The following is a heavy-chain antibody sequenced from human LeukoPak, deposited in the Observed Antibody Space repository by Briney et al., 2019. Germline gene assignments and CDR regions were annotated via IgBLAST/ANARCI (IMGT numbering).Heavy chain of an antibody. J-gene: IGHJ4*02. CDR1: GFTFSSYG. Sequence: GGSLRLSCAASGFTFSSYGMSWVRQAPGKGLEWVSAISGSGGSTYYADSVKGRFTISRDNSKNTLYLQMNSLRAEDTAVYYCANAFTVVGLEEWGQGTLVSVSS. CDR2: ISGSGGST. V-gene: IGHV3-23*01. D-gene: IGHD1-26*01. CDR3: ANAFTVVGLEE.